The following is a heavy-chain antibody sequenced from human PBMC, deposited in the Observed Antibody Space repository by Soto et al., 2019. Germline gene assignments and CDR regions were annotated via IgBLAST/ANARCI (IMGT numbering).Heavy chain of an antibody. D-gene: IGHD3-3*01. CDR3: ARGFVGNTRFDP. CDR1: GYTFTSYA. V-gene: IGHV1-3*01. J-gene: IGHJ5*02. Sequence: GASVKVSCKASGYTFTSYAMHWVRQAPGQRLEWMGWINAGNDNTKYSQKFQGRVTITRDTSASTAYMELSSLRSEDTAVYYCARGFVGNTRFDPWGQGTLVTVSS. CDR2: INAGNDNT.